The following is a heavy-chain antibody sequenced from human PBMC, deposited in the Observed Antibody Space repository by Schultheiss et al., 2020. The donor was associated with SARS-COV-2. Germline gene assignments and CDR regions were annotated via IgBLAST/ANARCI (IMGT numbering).Heavy chain of an antibody. J-gene: IGHJ4*02. V-gene: IGHV3-33*01. CDR2: IWYDGSNK. CDR3: ARDWEDDITMVRGVTPFDY. CDR1: GFTFSSYG. D-gene: IGHD3-10*01. Sequence: GGSLRLSCAASGFTFSSYGMHWVRQAPGKGLEWVAVIWYDGSNKYYADSVKGRFTISRDNSKNTLYLQMNSLRAEDTAVYYCARDWEDDITMVRGVTPFDYWGQGTLVTVSS.